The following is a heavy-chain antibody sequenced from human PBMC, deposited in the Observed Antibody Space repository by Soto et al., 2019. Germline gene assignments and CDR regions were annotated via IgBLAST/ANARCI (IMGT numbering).Heavy chain of an antibody. D-gene: IGHD1-26*01. Sequence: QVQLQESGPGLVKPSGTLSLTCAVFGGSISNSNWWTWVRQPPRKGLDWIGEIFHSGSTNYNSSLMGRVTISVDKANNQFALKLSSVTAADTAVYYCARRPIVGAAIWGQGTLVTVSS. J-gene: IGHJ4*02. CDR3: ARRPIVGAAI. CDR2: IFHSGST. CDR1: GGSISNSNW. V-gene: IGHV4-4*02.